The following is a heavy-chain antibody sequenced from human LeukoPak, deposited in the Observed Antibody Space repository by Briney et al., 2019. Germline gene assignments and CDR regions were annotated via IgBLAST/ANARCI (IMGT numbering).Heavy chain of an antibody. CDR3: ARDQILEYSSGYFPFGGQEVLSGDHDAFDI. D-gene: IGHD3-22*01. J-gene: IGHJ3*02. CDR1: GFTFSTYG. V-gene: IGHV3-7*01. CDR2: IKQDGSEK. Sequence: QPGGSLRLSCVASGFTFSTYGMSWVRQAPGKGLEWVANIKQDGSEKYYVDSVKGRFTISRDNAKNSLYLQMNSLRAEDTAVYYCARDQILEYSSGYFPFGGQEVLSGDHDAFDIWGQGTMVTVSS.